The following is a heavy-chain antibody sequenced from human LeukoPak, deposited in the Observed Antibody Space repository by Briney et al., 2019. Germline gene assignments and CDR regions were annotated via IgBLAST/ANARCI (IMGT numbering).Heavy chain of an antibody. D-gene: IGHD3-3*01. V-gene: IGHV3-30*03. J-gene: IGHJ5*02. CDR3: ARRPSGYALSWLDP. CDR1: GFTFSNYG. Sequence: GGSLRLSCAASGFTFSNYGMHWVRQAPGKGLEWVASVSYDGSDKNYADSVKGRFTISRDNSDNTLYLQMNSLGAEDTAVYYCARRPSGYALSWLDPRGQGTLVTVSS. CDR2: VSYDGSDK.